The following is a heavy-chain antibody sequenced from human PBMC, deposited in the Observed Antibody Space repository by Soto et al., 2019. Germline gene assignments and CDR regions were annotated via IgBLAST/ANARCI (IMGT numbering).Heavy chain of an antibody. CDR2: IIGSGDTT. CDR1: GFTFSNFA. J-gene: IGHJ6*01. Sequence: PGGSLRLSCAASGFTFSNFAMSWVRQAPGKGLEWVSGIIGSGDTTYYADSVKGRFTISRDESKTTLYLQMNSLRAEDTAMYYCAKEGGYSFGPGNYYGMDVWGQGTTVTVSS. CDR3: AKEGGYSFGPGNYYGMDV. D-gene: IGHD5-18*01. V-gene: IGHV3-23*01.